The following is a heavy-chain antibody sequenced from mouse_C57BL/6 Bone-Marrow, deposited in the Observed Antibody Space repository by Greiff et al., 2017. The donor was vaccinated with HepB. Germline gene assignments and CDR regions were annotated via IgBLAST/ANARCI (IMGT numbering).Heavy chain of an antibody. CDR2: ISYSGST. V-gene: IGHV3-8*01. J-gene: IGHJ1*03. D-gene: IGHD1-1*01. CDR3: ARTFTTVVATGYFDV. CDR1: GYSITSDY. Sequence: EVKLVESGPGLAKPSQTLSLTCSVTGYSITSDYWNWIRKFPGNKLEYMGYISYSGSTYYNPSLKSRISITRDTSKNQYYLQLNSVTTEDTATYYCARTFTTVVATGYFDVWGTGTTVTVSS.